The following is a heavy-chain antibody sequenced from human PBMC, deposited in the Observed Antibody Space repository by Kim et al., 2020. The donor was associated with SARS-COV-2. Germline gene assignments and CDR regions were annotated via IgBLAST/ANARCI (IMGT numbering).Heavy chain of an antibody. CDR1: GYTFTSYG. J-gene: IGHJ5*01. D-gene: IGHD6-13*01. CDR3: ARGGGSSFITYNWFDS. V-gene: IGHV1-18*04. CDR2: ISAYNGNT. Sequence: ASVKVSCKPSGYTFTSYGINWVRQAPGQGLEWMGWISAYNGNTIYAQKFQGRVTMTTDTSTSTAYMELRSLRSDDTAVYYCARGGGSSFITYNWFDSWGQGTLVTVSS.